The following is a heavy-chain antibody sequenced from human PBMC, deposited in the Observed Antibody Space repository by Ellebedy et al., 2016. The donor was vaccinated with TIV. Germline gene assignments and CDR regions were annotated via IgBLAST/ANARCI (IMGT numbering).Heavy chain of an antibody. J-gene: IGHJ6*02. Sequence: GGSLRLXXAASGFSSSDYYMSWIRQAPGKGLEWVSYISDSGSMIHYADSVKGRFTISRDNSKDSLYLQMNNLRAEDTAVYYRARISSGRSFYGMDVWGQGTTVTVSS. CDR2: ISDSGSMI. CDR3: ARISSGRSFYGMDV. V-gene: IGHV3-11*01. D-gene: IGHD6-19*01. CDR1: GFSSSDYY.